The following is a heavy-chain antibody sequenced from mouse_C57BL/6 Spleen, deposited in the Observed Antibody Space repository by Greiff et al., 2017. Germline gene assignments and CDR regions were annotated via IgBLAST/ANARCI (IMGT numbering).Heavy chain of an antibody. CDR2: ITPSSGYP. J-gene: IGHJ4*01. V-gene: IGHV1-7*01. D-gene: IGHD1-1*01. Sequence: QVQLQQSGAELAKPGASVKLSCKASGYTFTSYWMHWVKQRPGQGLEWIGYITPSSGYPKYNQKFKDKATLTADKTSSTSYMQLCSLTYEDSAVYYCARWYYGSSHYYAMDYWGQGTSGTVSS. CDR3: ARWYYGSSHYYAMDY. CDR1: GYTFTSYW.